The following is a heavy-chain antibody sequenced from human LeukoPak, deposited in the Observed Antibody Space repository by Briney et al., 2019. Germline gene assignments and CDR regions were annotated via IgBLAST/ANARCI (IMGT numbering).Heavy chain of an antibody. D-gene: IGHD3-16*01. CDR2: IYHSGST. CDR3: AREDYGIDY. Sequence: PSETLSLTCAVSGYSISSGYYWGWIRQPPGKGLEWIGSIYHSGSTYYNPSLKSRVTISVDTSKNQFSLKLSSVTAADTAVYYCAREDYGIDYGGQENLVTVSS. V-gene: IGHV4-38-2*02. CDR1: GYSISSGYY. J-gene: IGHJ4*02.